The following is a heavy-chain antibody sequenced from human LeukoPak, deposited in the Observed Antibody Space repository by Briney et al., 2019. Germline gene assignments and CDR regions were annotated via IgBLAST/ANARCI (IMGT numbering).Heavy chain of an antibody. D-gene: IGHD1-26*01. CDR2: IHYSGSA. CDR1: GGSIRSYY. CDR3: AMSGSYYNFDY. J-gene: IGHJ4*02. V-gene: IGHV4-59*01. Sequence: SETLSLTCSVSGGSIRSYYWSWIRQPPGKGLEWIGYIHYSGSANYNPSLKSRVTISVDTSKNQFSLKLNSVTAADTAVYYCAMSGSYYNFDYWGQGTLVTVSS.